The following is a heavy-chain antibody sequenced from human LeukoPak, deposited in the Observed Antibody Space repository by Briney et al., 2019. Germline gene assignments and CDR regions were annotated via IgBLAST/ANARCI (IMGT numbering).Heavy chain of an antibody. V-gene: IGHV4-31*03. J-gene: IGHJ3*02. CDR3: ARDGRREDAFDI. CDR1: GGSISRGGYY. Sequence: PSQTLSLTCTVSGGSISRGGYYWSWIRQHPGKGLEWIGYIYYSGSTYYNPSLKSRVTISVDTSKNQFSLKLSSVTAADTAVYYCARDGRREDAFDIWGQGTMVTVSS. CDR2: IYYSGST. D-gene: IGHD6-6*01.